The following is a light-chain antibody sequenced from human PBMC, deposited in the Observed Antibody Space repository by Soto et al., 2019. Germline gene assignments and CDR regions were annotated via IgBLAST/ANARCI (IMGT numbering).Light chain of an antibody. J-gene: IGKJ2*01. Sequence: DIVMTQFPDSLAVSLGERATINCKSSQSVLYSSNNENYLAWYQQKPGQPPKLLIYWASTRESGVPDRFSGSGSGKDFTLTISSLQAVDVAVYYCQQYYNTPYTFGQGTKLEIK. CDR1: QSVLYSSNNENY. CDR2: WAS. V-gene: IGKV4-1*01. CDR3: QQYYNTPYT.